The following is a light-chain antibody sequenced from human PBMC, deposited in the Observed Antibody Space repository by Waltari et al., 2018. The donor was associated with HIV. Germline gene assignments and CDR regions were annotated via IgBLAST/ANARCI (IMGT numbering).Light chain of an antibody. V-gene: IGKV4-1*01. CDR2: WAS. CDR1: QSVLYSPNNKNY. CDR3: QQYNDYST. J-gene: IGKJ1*01. Sequence: DIVMTQSPDSLTVSLGERATINCKSSQSVLYSPNNKNYLAWYQQKPRQPPKLLIYWASTRESGVPDRFSGSGSGTEFTLIISSLQPDDFATYYCQQYNDYSTFGQGTKVEIK.